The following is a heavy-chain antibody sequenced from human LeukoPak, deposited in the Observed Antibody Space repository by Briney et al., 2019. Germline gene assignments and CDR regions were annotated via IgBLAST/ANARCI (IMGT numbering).Heavy chain of an antibody. V-gene: IGHV1-69*04. CDR3: AGSYCGGDCSNRPLYRYYYYGMDV. J-gene: IGHJ6*02. CDR2: IIPILGIA. D-gene: IGHD2-21*02. Sequence: SVTVSCKASGGTFSSYAISWVRQAPGQGLEWMGRIIPILGIANYAQKFQGRVTITADKSTSTAYMELSSLRSEDTAVYYCAGSYCGGDCSNRPLYRYYYYGMDVWGQGTTVTVSS. CDR1: GGTFSSYA.